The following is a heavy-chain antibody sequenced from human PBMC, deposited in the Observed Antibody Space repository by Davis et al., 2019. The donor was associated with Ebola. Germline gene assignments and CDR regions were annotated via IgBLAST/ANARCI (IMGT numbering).Heavy chain of an antibody. CDR2: IIPIFGTA. D-gene: IGHD3-22*01. V-gene: IGHV1-69*13. J-gene: IGHJ4*02. Sequence: SVTVSCKASGCTFSSYAISWVRQAPGQGLEWMGGIIPIFGTANYAQRFQGRVTITADESRTTAYMELSSLRSEDTAVYYCAKDRYYDNNPLYYESECWGQGTLVTVSS. CDR1: GCTFSSYA. CDR3: AKDRYYDNNPLYYESEC.